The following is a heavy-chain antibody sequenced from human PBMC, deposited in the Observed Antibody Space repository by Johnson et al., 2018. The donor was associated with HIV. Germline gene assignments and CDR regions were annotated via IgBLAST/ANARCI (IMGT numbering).Heavy chain of an antibody. V-gene: IGHV3-30*04. CDR2: ISYDGSTT. CDR3: AREWGVITFGGVIARNAIDI. CDR1: GFTFSSYA. J-gene: IGHJ3*02. D-gene: IGHD3-16*01. Sequence: QVQLVESGGGVVQPGRSLRLSCAASGFTFSSYAMHWVRQAPGKGLEWVAVISYDGSTTNYADSVKGRFTISRDKAKNTVHLQMNSLSAEDTAVYYRAREWGVITFGGVIARNAIDIWGQGTMVTVSS.